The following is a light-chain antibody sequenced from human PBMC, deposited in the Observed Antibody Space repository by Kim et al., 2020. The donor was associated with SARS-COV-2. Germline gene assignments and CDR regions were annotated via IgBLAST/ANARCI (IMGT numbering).Light chain of an antibody. J-gene: IGKJ3*01. CDR2: KAS. CDR3: QQYNSFPLT. V-gene: IGKV1-5*03. Sequence: DIQMTQSPSTLSASVGDRVTITCRASQSISTWLALYQQKPGKAPKVLIYKASSLESGVPSRFSGSGSGTEFTLSISSLQPDDFATYYCQQYNSFPLTFGPGTKVDIK. CDR1: QSISTW.